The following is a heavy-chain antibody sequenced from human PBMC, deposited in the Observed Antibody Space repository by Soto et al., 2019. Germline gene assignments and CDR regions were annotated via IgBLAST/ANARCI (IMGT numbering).Heavy chain of an antibody. CDR2: IYSGGST. D-gene: IGHD3-10*01. CDR1: GFTVSSNY. V-gene: IGHV3-66*04. CDR3: AIHTKFGELFKG. Sequence: EVQLVESGGGLVQPGGSLRLSCAASGFTVSSNYMSWVRQAPGKGLEWVSGIYSGGSTYYADSVKGRFTISRDNSKNTLYLQMNSVRAEDTAVYYCAIHTKFGELFKGWGQGTLVTVSS. J-gene: IGHJ4*02.